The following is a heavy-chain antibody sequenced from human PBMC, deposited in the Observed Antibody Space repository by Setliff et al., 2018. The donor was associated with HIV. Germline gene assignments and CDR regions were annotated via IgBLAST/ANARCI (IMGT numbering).Heavy chain of an antibody. CDR3: ARAQDNYYDSSGYSFDS. CDR2: IGGHGSII. D-gene: IGHD3-22*01. J-gene: IGHJ4*02. CDR1: GYTFSDYW. V-gene: IGHV3-11*04. Sequence: GGSLRLSCAASGYTFSDYWMSWVRQAPGNGLEWISFIGGHGSIIHYADSVKGRFTISRDNAKNTLFRQMNSLRAEDTAVYYCARAQDNYYDSSGYSFDSWGQGSLVTV.